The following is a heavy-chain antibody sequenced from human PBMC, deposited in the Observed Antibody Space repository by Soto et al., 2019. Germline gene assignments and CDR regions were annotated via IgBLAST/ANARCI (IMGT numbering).Heavy chain of an antibody. D-gene: IGHD3-3*02. CDR2: IFYLGSS. CDR1: GDSIISSDFY. J-gene: IGHJ5*02. V-gene: IGHV4-39*01. Sequence: NPSETLSLTCTVSGDSIISSDFYWGWVRQPPGKGLEWIGSIFYLGSSYYNPSLKSRVTMSVDTSKNQFSLRLRSVTAADTALYFRARHSLALRKNNWFDPWGQGIMVTVSS. CDR3: ARHSLALRKNNWFDP.